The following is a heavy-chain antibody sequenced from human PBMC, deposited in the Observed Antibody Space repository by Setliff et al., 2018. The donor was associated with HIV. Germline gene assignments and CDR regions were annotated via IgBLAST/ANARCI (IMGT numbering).Heavy chain of an antibody. V-gene: IGHV1-46*01. D-gene: IGHD3-16*01. CDR2: IDPGGGST. CDR3: ARGWGGQDYNHYNMDV. CDR1: GYTFTGHY. J-gene: IGHJ6*02. Sequence: GASVKVSCKASGYTFTGHYVHWVRQAPGQGLEWMGVIDPGGGSTSHAQKFQGRVTMTRDTSTSTVYMELGSLRSEDTAVYYCARGWGGQDYNHYNMDVWGQGTTVTVSS.